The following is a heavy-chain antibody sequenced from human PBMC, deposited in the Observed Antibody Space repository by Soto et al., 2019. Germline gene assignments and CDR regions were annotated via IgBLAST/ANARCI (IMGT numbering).Heavy chain of an antibody. CDR1: GASTVSHYH. Sequence: SETLSLTCSVSGASTVSHYHWTWIRQPPGKGLEWMGYTFNSGTTFYNPSLTSRLSISMDTSGNHFSLELRSVTAADTAVYYCALALGPTTGLDYWGQGTLVTVSS. J-gene: IGHJ4*02. D-gene: IGHD1-26*01. CDR2: TFNSGTT. V-gene: IGHV4-31*02. CDR3: ALALGPTTGLDY.